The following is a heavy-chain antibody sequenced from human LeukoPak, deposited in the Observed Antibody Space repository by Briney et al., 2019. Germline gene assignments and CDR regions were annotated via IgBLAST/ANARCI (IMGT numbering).Heavy chain of an antibody. D-gene: IGHD3-22*01. CDR1: GFTFGNYA. CDR2: ISGGGDR. CDR3: AKDVNSSGYYLGFDY. J-gene: IGHJ4*02. V-gene: IGHV3-23*01. Sequence: GGSLRLSCAASGFTFGNYAMSWVRQAPGKGLEWVTTISGGGDRQYADHVKGRFTVSRDDSKNTLYLQMNSLRAEDTALYYCAKDVNSSGYYLGFDYWGQGTLVTVSS.